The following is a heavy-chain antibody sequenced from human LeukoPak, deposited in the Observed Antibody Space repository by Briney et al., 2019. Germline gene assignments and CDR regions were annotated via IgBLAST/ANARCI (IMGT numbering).Heavy chain of an antibody. CDR3: ARGRDSGIFIIYY. D-gene: IGHD3-10*01. Sequence: TGGSRRLSCAGPGFTFASYAVHWVRQGPGKRLEWVAFISSDGTTEHYRDSVKGRFTLSRDNSKNTVSLQINSLGTEDTAVYYCARGRDSGIFIIYYWGQGTLVTVSS. J-gene: IGHJ4*02. V-gene: IGHV3-30-3*01. CDR2: ISSDGTTE. CDR1: GFTFASYA.